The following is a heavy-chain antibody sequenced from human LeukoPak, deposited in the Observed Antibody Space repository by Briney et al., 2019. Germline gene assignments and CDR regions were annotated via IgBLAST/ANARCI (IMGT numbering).Heavy chain of an antibody. D-gene: IGHD3-10*01. CDR2: INHRRST. Sequence: SETLSLTCAVYGGSFSGYYWSWIRQPPGKGLEWIGEINHRRSTKYSPSLKSRVTISVDTSKNQFSLKLSSVTAADTAVYYCARDPSRAAMVRGYYFDYWGQGTLVTVSS. V-gene: IGHV4-34*01. CDR3: ARDPSRAAMVRGYYFDY. CDR1: GGSFSGYY. J-gene: IGHJ4*02.